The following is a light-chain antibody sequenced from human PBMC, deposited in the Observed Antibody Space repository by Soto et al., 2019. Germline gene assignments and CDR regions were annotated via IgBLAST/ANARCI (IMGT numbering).Light chain of an antibody. V-gene: IGLV2-14*01. CDR1: SSDVGGYNY. Sequence: QSVLTQPASVSGSPGQSITISCTGTSSDVGGYNYASWYQQYPGKAPKLIIYEVNKRPSGVSNPFSGSPSGNTASLTISGLQADDESDYYCTSYRSSSTLDVFGTGTKVTVL. CDR3: TSYRSSSTLDV. J-gene: IGLJ1*01. CDR2: EVN.